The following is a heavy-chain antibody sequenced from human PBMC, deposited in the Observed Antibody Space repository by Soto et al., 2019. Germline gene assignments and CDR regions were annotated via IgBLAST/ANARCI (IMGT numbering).Heavy chain of an antibody. CDR2: IIPIFGTA. J-gene: IGHJ4*02. CDR3: ARALGRDGYNYYFDY. D-gene: IGHD5-12*01. CDR1: GGTFSSDA. Sequence: SVKVSCKASGGTFSSDAISWVRQAPGQGLEWMGGIIPIFGTANYAQKFQGRVTITADESTSTAYMELSSLRSEDTAVYYCARALGRDGYNYYFDYWGQGTLVTVSS. V-gene: IGHV1-69*13.